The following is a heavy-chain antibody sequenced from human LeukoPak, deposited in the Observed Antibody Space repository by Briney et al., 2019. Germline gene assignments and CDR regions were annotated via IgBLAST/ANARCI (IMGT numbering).Heavy chain of an antibody. CDR1: GFTFDNYA. J-gene: IGHJ4*02. V-gene: IGHV3-23*01. CDR2: ISGSGYTT. D-gene: IGHD3-16*02. Sequence: GGSLRLSCAASGFTFDNYAMTWVRQAPGRGLEWISTISGSGYTTYYADSVKGRFTISRDNSKDTLSLQMNSLTAQDTAVYYCAKGQPYDYVWGSYRPYYFDYWGQGTLVTVSS. CDR3: AKGQPYDYVWGSYRPYYFDY.